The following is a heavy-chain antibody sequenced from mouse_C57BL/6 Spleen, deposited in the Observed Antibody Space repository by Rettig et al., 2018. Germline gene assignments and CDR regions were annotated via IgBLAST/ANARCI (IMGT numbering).Heavy chain of an antibody. Sequence: ISKDNSKSQVFLKMNSLQTDDTAMYYCARHTRSGYAMDYWGQGTSVTVSS. D-gene: IGHD3-2*02. J-gene: IGHJ4*01. CDR3: ARHTRSGYAMDY. V-gene: IGHV2-6-1*01.